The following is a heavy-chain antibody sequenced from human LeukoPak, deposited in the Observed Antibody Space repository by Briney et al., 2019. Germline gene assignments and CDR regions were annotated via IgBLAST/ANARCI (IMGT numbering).Heavy chain of an antibody. J-gene: IGHJ4*02. Sequence: SETLSLTCAVSGGSISSSNWWSWVRQPPGKGLEWIGEIYHSGSTNYNPSLKSRATISVDKSKNQFSLKLSSVTAADTAVYYCARGGQWELPFDYWGQGTLVTVSS. V-gene: IGHV4-4*02. D-gene: IGHD1-26*01. CDR1: GGSISSSNW. CDR3: ARGGQWELPFDY. CDR2: IYHSGST.